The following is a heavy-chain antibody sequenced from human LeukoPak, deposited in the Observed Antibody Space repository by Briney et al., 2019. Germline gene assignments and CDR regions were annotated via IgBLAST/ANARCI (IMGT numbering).Heavy chain of an antibody. CDR3: AKSGSPPWSEWLANPVDY. CDR2: ISGSGGST. CDR1: GFTFSSYS. Sequence: GGSLRLSCAASGFTFSSYSMNWVRQAPGKGLEWVSAISGSGGSTYYADSVKGRFTISRDNSKNTLYLQMNSLRAEDTAIYYCAKSGSPPWSEWLANPVDYWGQGTLVTVSS. D-gene: IGHD6-19*01. J-gene: IGHJ4*02. V-gene: IGHV3-23*01.